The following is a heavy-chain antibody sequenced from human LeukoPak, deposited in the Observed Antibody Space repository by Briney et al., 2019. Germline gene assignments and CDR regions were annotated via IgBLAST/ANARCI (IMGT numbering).Heavy chain of an antibody. V-gene: IGHV4-31*03. CDR2: IHYSGST. CDR1: RGSLSRGGSY. CDR3: ARGPEDDTVPLFDY. Sequence: PSQSLSLTRTVSRGSLSRGGSYWSWIRQPPGRGLEWNEYIHYSGSTYYNPSLKSRVTISVDPCKIQYSLMLGSVTAAVTTVYYCARGPEDDTVPLFDYWGQGTLVTVSS. J-gene: IGHJ4*02. D-gene: IGHD4-17*01.